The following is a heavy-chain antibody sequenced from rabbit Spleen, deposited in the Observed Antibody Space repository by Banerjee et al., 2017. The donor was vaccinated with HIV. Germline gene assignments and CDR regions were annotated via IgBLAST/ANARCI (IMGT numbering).Heavy chain of an antibody. Sequence: LEESGGDLVKPGASLTLTCIASGVSFSGNSYMCWVRQAPGKGLEWIACIAGSSSGFTYSATWAKGRFTCSKTSSTTVTLQMTSLTVADTATYFCARDTGSSFSSYGMDLWGQGTLVTVS. J-gene: IGHJ3*01. V-gene: IGHV1S40*01. CDR3: ARDTGSSFSSYGMDL. CDR2: IAGSSSGFT. D-gene: IGHD8-1*01. CDR1: GVSFSGNSY.